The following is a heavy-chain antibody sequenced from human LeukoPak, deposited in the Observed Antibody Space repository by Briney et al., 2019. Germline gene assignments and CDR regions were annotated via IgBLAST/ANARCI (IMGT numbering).Heavy chain of an antibody. CDR1: GGSISSGSYY. V-gene: IGHV4-61*02. CDR2: IYTSGST. CDR3: ARDSGSYYHCYMDV. Sequence: SETLSLTCTVSGGSISSGSYYWSWIRQPAGKGLEWIGRIYTSGSTNYNPSLKSRVTISVDTSKNQFSLKLSSVTAADTAVYYCARDSGSYYHCYMDVWGKGTTVTISS. D-gene: IGHD1-26*01. J-gene: IGHJ6*03.